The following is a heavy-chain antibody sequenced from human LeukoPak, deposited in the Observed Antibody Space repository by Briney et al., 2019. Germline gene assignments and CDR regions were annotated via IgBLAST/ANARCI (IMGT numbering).Heavy chain of an antibody. D-gene: IGHD5-18*01. CDR3: ARVFRGYSAY. CDR1: GGSFSGYY. Sequence: SETLSLTRAVYGGSFSGYYWSWIRQPPGKGLEWIGEINHSGSTNYNPSLKSRVTISVDTSKNQFSLKQSSVTAADTAVYYCARVFRGYSAYWGQGTLVTVSS. CDR2: INHSGST. J-gene: IGHJ4*02. V-gene: IGHV4-34*01.